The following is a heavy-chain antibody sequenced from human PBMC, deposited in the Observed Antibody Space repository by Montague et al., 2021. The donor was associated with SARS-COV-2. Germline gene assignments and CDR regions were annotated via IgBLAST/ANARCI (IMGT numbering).Heavy chain of an antibody. CDR3: AKDRRYYDFWSGHLGRPTRHYYYYGMDV. J-gene: IGHJ6*02. V-gene: IGHV3-30*18. Sequence: SLRLSCAASGFTFSSYGMHWVRQAPGKGLEWVAVISYDGSNKYYADSVKGRFTISRDNSKNTLYLQMNSLRAEDTAVYYCAKDRRYYDFWSGHLGRPTRHYYYYGMDVWGQGTTVTVSS. D-gene: IGHD3-3*01. CDR1: GFTFSSYG. CDR2: ISYDGSNK.